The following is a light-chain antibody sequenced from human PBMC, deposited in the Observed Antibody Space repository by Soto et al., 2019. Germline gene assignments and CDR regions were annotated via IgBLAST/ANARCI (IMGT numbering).Light chain of an antibody. CDR3: QQYGSSPRT. J-gene: IGKJ3*01. V-gene: IGKV3-20*01. CDR1: QSVSSSF. CDR2: GAS. Sequence: EIGLTQSPGTLSLSPGERATLYCRASQSVSSSFLAWYQQKPGQAPRLLIYGASSRATGIPDRFSGSGSGTDFTLTISRLEPEDFAVYYCQQYGSSPRTFGPGTTVDI.